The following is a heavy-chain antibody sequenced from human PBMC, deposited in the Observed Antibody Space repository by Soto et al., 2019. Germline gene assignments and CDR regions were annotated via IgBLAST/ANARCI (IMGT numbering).Heavy chain of an antibody. V-gene: IGHV1-46*01. CDR1: GYTFTSYY. J-gene: IGHJ6*02. D-gene: IGHD3-9*01. Sequence: ASVKVSYKASGYTFTSYYMHWVRQAPGQGLEWMGIINPSGGSTSYAQKFQGRVTMTRDTSTSTVYMELSSLRSEDTAVYYCARDGLGDYDILTGYYIYYYYGMDVWGQGTTVTVSS. CDR2: INPSGGST. CDR3: ARDGLGDYDILTGYYIYYYYGMDV.